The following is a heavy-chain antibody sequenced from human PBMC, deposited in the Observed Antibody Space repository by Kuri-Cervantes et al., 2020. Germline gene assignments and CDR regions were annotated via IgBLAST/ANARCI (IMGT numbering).Heavy chain of an antibody. D-gene: IGHD2-15*01. V-gene: IGHV1-69*06. CDR3: ARERGGYCSGGSCYRSYPLDY. J-gene: IGHJ4*02. CDR1: GGTFSSYA. Sequence: SVKVSCKASGGTFSSYAISWVRQAPGQGLEWMGGIIPMFDTTNYAQKVRGRVTIIADKSTSTAYMELSSLRSEDTAVYYCARERGGYCSGGSCYRSYPLDYWGQGTLVTVSS. CDR2: IIPMFDTT.